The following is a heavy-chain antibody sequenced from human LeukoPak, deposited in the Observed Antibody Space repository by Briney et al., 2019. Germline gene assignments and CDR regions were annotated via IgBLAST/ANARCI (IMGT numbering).Heavy chain of an antibody. D-gene: IGHD5-18*01. CDR3: ATGPLRGYSYRNYYYGMDV. CDR1: GGSISSGDYY. CDR2: IYYSGST. J-gene: IGHJ6*02. V-gene: IGHV4-30-4*08. Sequence: PSETLSLTCTVSGGSISSGDYYWSWLRQPPGTGLEWLGYIYYSGSTYYNPSLKSRVTISVDTSKNQFSLKLSSVTAADTAVYYCATGPLRGYSYRNYYYGMDVWGQGTTVTVSS.